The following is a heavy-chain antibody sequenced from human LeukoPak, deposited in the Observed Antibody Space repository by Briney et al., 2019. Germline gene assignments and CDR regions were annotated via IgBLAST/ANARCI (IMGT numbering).Heavy chain of an antibody. CDR3: AREPNWNGRAFDI. CDR2: INHSGST. CDR1: GGSFSGYY. Sequence: SETLSLTCAVYGGSFSGYYWSWIIQPPGKGLEWIGEINHSGSTNYNPSLKSRVTISVDTSKNQFSLKLSSVTAADTAVYYCAREPNWNGRAFDIWGQGTMVTVSS. J-gene: IGHJ3*02. V-gene: IGHV4-34*01. D-gene: IGHD1-1*01.